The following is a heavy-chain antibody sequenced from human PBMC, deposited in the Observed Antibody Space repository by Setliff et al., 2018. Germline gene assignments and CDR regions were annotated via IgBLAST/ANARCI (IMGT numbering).Heavy chain of an antibody. CDR3: ATGSSRGYSGYPRPYGMDV. J-gene: IGHJ6*02. Sequence: ASVKVSCKASGYTFTAYYIHWVRQAPGKGLEWMGGFDPEDGETIYAQKFQGRVTMTEDTSTDTAYMELSSLRSEDTAVYYCATGSSRGYSGYPRPYGMDVWGQGTTVTVSS. CDR2: FDPEDGET. V-gene: IGHV1-24*01. CDR1: GYTFTAYY. D-gene: IGHD5-12*01.